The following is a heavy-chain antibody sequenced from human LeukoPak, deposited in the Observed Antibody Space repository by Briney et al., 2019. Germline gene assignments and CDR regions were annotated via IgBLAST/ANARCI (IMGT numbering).Heavy chain of an antibody. CDR2: IYYSGST. Sequence: SETLSLTCTVSGGSISSHYWSWIRQPPGKGLEWIGYIYYSGSTNYNPSLKSRVTISVDTSKNQFSLKLSSVTAADTAVYYCARAPRGYGGNSEAFEIWGQGTMVTVSS. J-gene: IGHJ3*02. V-gene: IGHV4-59*11. CDR1: GGSISSHY. D-gene: IGHD4-23*01. CDR3: ARAPRGYGGNSEAFEI.